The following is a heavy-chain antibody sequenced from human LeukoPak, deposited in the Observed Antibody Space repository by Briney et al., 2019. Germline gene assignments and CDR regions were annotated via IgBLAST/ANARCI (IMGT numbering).Heavy chain of an antibody. CDR1: GGSFSGYY. CDR2: INHSGST. J-gene: IGHJ4*02. D-gene: IGHD6-19*01. V-gene: IGHV4-34*01. Sequence: PSETLSLTCAVYGGSFSGYYRSWIRQPPGKGLEWIGEINHSGSTNYNPSLKSRVTISVDTSKNQFSLKLSSVTAADTAVYYCARSYLGGWYYFDYWGQGTLVTVSS. CDR3: ARSYLGGWYYFDY.